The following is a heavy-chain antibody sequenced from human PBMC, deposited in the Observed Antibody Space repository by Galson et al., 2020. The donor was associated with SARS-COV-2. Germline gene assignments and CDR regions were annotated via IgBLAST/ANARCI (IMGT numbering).Heavy chain of an antibody. Sequence: GGSLRLSSAASGFTFHDYTMSCVRQPPRKGLECVHLVSWDGGRTHYTGSVKGRFTISRDNSKNSLFLQMNSLRAEDTALYYCAKAAVSGTTDPLDYWGQGTLVTVSS. D-gene: IGHD6-19*01. CDR3: AKAAVSGTTDPLDY. CDR2: VSWDGGRT. CDR1: GFTFHDYT. V-gene: IGHV3-43*01. J-gene: IGHJ4*02.